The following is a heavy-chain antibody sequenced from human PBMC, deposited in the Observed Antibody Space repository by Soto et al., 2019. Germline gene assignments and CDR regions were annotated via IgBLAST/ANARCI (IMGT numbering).Heavy chain of an antibody. V-gene: IGHV3-21*01. CDR3: AKSPTGDAFDM. CDR2: ISSSSDYI. CDR1: GFTFSSYS. J-gene: IGHJ3*02. D-gene: IGHD4-4*01. Sequence: EVQLVESGGGLVKPGGSLRLSCAASGFTFSSYSINWVRQAPGKGLEWVSSISSSSDYIFYADSVKGRFTISRDNAKNSAYVHMNSLRAEDTAVYSCAKSPTGDAFDMWGQGTMVNVS.